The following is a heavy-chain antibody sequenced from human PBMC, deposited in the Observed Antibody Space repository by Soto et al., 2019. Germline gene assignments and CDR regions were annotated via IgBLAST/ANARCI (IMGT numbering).Heavy chain of an antibody. Sequence: QVQLVQSGAEVKKPGASVKVSCKASGYTFTGYYMHWVRQAPGQGLEWMGWINPNSGGTNYAQKVQGRVTMTRHTSISTAYMELSRLRSDDTAVYYCASSDYYDSSGYYLHYYYGMDVWGQGTTVTVSS. D-gene: IGHD3-22*01. CDR3: ASSDYYDSSGYYLHYYYGMDV. J-gene: IGHJ6*02. CDR1: GYTFTGYY. CDR2: INPNSGGT. V-gene: IGHV1-2*02.